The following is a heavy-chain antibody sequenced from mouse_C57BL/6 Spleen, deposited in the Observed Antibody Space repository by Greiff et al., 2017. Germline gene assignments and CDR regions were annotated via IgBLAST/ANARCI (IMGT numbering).Heavy chain of an antibody. Sequence: VKLKQSGAELVRPGTSVKVSCKASGYAFTNYLIEWVKQRPGQGLEWIGVINPGSGGTNYNEKFKGKATLTADKSSSTAYMQLSSLTSEDSAVYFCARSGDYYGSSLFDYWGQGTTLTVSS. V-gene: IGHV1-54*01. CDR2: INPGSGGT. CDR3: ARSGDYYGSSLFDY. D-gene: IGHD1-1*01. CDR1: GYAFTNYL. J-gene: IGHJ2*01.